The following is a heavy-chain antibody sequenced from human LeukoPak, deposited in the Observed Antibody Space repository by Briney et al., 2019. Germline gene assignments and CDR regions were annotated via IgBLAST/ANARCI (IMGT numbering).Heavy chain of an antibody. Sequence: GGSLRLSCAASGFTFSSYDMHWVRQAPGKGLVWVSRINSDGSSTSYADSVKGRFTISRDNAKNTLYLQMNSLRAEDTAVYYCARGDSAYCGGDCYLHGAFDIWGQGTMVTVSS. J-gene: IGHJ3*02. V-gene: IGHV3-74*01. D-gene: IGHD2-21*02. CDR1: GFTFSSYD. CDR3: ARGDSAYCGGDCYLHGAFDI. CDR2: INSDGSST.